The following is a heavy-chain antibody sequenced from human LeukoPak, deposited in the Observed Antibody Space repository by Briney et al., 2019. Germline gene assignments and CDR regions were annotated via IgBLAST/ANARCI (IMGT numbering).Heavy chain of an antibody. Sequence: SETLSLTCTVSGGSISSYYWSWIRQPPGKGLEWIGYIYYSGSTNYNPSLKSRVTISVDTSKNQFSLKLSSVTAADTAVYYCARVCDRARLLQAFDIWGQGTMVTVSS. V-gene: IGHV4-59*08. CDR3: ARVCDRARLLQAFDI. D-gene: IGHD2-21*02. CDR1: GGSISSYY. CDR2: IYYSGST. J-gene: IGHJ3*02.